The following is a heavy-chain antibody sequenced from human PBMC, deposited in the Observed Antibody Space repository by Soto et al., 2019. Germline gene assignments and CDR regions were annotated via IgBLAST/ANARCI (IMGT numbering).Heavy chain of an antibody. CDR1: GFTFSSYG. D-gene: IGHD6-19*01. CDR2: IWYDGSNK. V-gene: IGHV3-33*01. Sequence: PGGSLRLSCAASGFTFSSYGMHWVRQAPGKGLEWVAVIWYDGSNKYYADSVKGRFTISRDNSKNTLYLQMNSLRAEDTAVYYCASSLQQYSSGWYPFRYYYYGMDVWGQGTTVTVSS. CDR3: ASSLQQYSSGWYPFRYYYYGMDV. J-gene: IGHJ6*02.